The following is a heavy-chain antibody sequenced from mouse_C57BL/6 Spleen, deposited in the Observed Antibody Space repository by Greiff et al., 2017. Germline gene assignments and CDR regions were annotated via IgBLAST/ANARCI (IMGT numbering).Heavy chain of an antibody. Sequence: EVKLQESGPVLVKPGASVKMSCKASGYTFTDYYMNWVKQSHGKSLEWIGVINPYNGGTSYNQKFKGKATLTVDKSSSTAYMELNSLTSEDSAVYYCARRPNFDYWGQGTTLTVSS. D-gene: IGHD6-5*01. J-gene: IGHJ2*01. CDR2: INPYNGGT. V-gene: IGHV1-19*01. CDR3: ARRPNFDY. CDR1: GYTFTDYY.